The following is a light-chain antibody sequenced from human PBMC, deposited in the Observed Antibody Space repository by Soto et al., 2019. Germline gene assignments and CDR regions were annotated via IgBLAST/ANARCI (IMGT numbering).Light chain of an antibody. J-gene: IGKJ4*01. CDR2: DAS. CDR1: QSVSSY. CDR3: QQRSNWPPVT. Sequence: EIVLTQSPATLSLSPGERATLSCRASQSVSSYLAWYQQKPGQAPRLLIYDASNKATGIPARFSGSGSRTEFTRTSISLEPEDFKIYYCQQRSNWPPVTFGGGTKVEIK. V-gene: IGKV3-11*01.